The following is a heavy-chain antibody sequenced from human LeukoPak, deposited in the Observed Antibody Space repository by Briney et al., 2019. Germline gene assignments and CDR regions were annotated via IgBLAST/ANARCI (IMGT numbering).Heavy chain of an antibody. J-gene: IGHJ3*02. V-gene: IGHV1-2*02. CDR1: GYTFIGYY. Sequence: ASVKVSCKASGYTFIGYYMHWVRQAPGQGLEWMGWINPNSGGTNYAQKFQGRVTMTRDTSISTAYMELRSLRSDDTAVYYCARDTSRYYDSSGYIWGQGSLVTVSS. D-gene: IGHD3-22*01. CDR3: ARDTSRYYDSSGYI. CDR2: INPNSGGT.